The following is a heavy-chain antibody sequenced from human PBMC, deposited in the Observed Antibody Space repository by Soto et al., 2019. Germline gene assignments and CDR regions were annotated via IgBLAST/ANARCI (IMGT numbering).Heavy chain of an antibody. Sequence: GGSLRLSCAASGFTFSDYQMTWVRQAPGKGLEGVTYISQTGNQRFYGDSVKGRFTISRDNAKNSLYLQMNSLRAEDTAVYYCARISAETTLVDGLDVWGRGTTVTVSS. CDR3: ARISAETTLVDGLDV. V-gene: IGHV3-11*01. CDR2: ISQTGNQR. D-gene: IGHD5-18*01. J-gene: IGHJ6*02. CDR1: GFTFSDYQ.